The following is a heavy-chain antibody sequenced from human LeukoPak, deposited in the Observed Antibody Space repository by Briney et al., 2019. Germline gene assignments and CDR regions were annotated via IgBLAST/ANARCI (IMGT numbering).Heavy chain of an antibody. V-gene: IGHV3-48*04. CDR1: GLTFSNYS. Sequence: GGSLRLSCTASGLTFSNYSMNWVRQAPGKGLEWLSYIKRNSNTIYYADSVKGRFFISRDNAEKSLYLQMNSLRVEDTGVYFCASRFYWGQGALVTLSS. J-gene: IGHJ4*02. CDR3: ASRFY. CDR2: IKRNSNTI.